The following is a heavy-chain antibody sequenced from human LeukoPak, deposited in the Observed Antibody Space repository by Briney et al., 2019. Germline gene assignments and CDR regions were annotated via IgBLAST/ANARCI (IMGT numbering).Heavy chain of an antibody. Sequence: SETLSLTFTVSGYSISSDYYWGWIRQPPGKGLEWIGSIYHSGSTYYNPSLKSRVTISVDRSKNQFSLKLSSVTAADTAVYYCARGEGIVVVTTRRAFDIWGQGTMVTVSS. J-gene: IGHJ3*02. CDR1: GYSISSDYY. CDR2: IYHSGST. CDR3: ARGEGIVVVTTRRAFDI. D-gene: IGHD2-21*02. V-gene: IGHV4-38-2*02.